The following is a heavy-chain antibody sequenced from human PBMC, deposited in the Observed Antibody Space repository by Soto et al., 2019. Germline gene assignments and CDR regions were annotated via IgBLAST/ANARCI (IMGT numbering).Heavy chain of an antibody. D-gene: IGHD3-10*01. CDR1: GGSISSGGYY. Sequence: QVQLQESGPGLVKPSQTLCLTCTVSGGSISSGGYYWSWIRQHPGKGLEWIGYIYYSGSTYYNPSLKSRVNRSVDTSKNHFSLKLSSVPAADTAVYYCAGIVSSAHGEFSDWGQGTLVTVSS. J-gene: IGHJ4*02. CDR2: IYYSGST. CDR3: AGIVSSAHGEFSD. V-gene: IGHV4-31*03.